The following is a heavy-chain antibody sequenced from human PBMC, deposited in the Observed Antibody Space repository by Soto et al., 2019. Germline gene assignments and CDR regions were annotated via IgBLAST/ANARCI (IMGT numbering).Heavy chain of an antibody. J-gene: IGHJ6*02. CDR3: GGLGCGFRGFNYYGMDV. CDR2: IYYSGTT. CDR1: GGSISSGGYY. D-gene: IGHD2-21*01. Sequence: QVQLQESGPGLVKPSQTLSLTCTVSGGSISSGGYYWYWIRQHPGKGLEWIGYIYYSGTTYYNPSLKGRVYISGGPFKDQVLLEVGLLNGAGPGGLYLGGLGCGFRGFNYYGMDVWGQGTTVTVSS. V-gene: IGHV4-31*03.